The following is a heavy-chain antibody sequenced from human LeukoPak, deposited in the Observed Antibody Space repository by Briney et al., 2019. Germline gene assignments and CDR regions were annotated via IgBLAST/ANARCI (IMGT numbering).Heavy chain of an antibody. V-gene: IGHV1-2*02. CDR3: ARKGSSFVAFDI. CDR1: GYTFTGYY. Sequence: ASVKVSCKASGYTFTGYYMHWVRQAPGQGLEWMGWINPNSGGTNYAQKFQGRVTMTRDTPISTAYMELSRLRSDDTAVYYCARKGSSFVAFDIWGQGTMVTVSS. J-gene: IGHJ3*02. D-gene: IGHD6-13*01. CDR2: INPNSGGT.